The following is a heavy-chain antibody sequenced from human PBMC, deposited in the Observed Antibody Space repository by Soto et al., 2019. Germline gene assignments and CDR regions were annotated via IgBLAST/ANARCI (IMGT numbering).Heavy chain of an antibody. V-gene: IGHV3-53*01. Sequence: QPGGSLRLSCAASGFTFSSYEMNWVRQAPGKGLEWVSIIWSAGLTYYADSVRGRFTISRDISKNILFLQMNNLRAEDSAIYYCARELPPDLWGQGTLVTVSS. D-gene: IGHD2-15*01. CDR1: GFTFSSYE. J-gene: IGHJ5*02. CDR3: ARELPPDL. CDR2: IWSAGLT.